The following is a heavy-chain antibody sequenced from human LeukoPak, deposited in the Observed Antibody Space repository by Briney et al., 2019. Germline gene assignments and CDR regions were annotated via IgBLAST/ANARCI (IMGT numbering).Heavy chain of an antibody. CDR2: ISPRGDIT. CDR1: GFSFRSHG. D-gene: IGHD3-9*01. Sequence: PGGSLRLSCAASGFSFRSHGMNWVRQAPGKGLEWVSGISPRGDITYYKDSVRGRFTISRDNFKNTVSLQLNSLRAEDTAVYYCAKEITGYSYFDYWGQGTLVTVSS. J-gene: IGHJ4*02. V-gene: IGHV3-23*01. CDR3: AKEITGYSYFDY.